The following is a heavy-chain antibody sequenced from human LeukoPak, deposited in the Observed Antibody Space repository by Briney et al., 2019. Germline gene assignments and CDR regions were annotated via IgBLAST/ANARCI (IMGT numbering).Heavy chain of an antibody. Sequence: PSETLSLTCGVYGGSFSAYYWSWTRQPPEKGLEWIGEINHSGGTNYNPSLKSRVTISVDTSKNQFSLKLTSVTAADTAVYYCASDSSGYYYPYYWGQGTLVTVSS. CDR3: ASDSSGYYYPYY. V-gene: IGHV4-34*01. D-gene: IGHD3-22*01. CDR1: GGSFSAYY. CDR2: INHSGGT. J-gene: IGHJ4*02.